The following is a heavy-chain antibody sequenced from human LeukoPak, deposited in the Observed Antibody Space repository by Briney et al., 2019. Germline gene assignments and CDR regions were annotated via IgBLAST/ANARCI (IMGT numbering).Heavy chain of an antibody. CDR1: GFNFISYY. V-gene: IGHV1-18*01. Sequence: ASVKVSCKASGFNFISYYIIWVRQAPGQGLEWMGWISAYNGNTNYAQKLQGRVTMTTDTSTSTAYMELRSLRSDDTAVYYCARALYYYGSGSKNNWFDPWGQGTLVTVSS. CDR2: ISAYNGNT. D-gene: IGHD3-10*01. J-gene: IGHJ5*02. CDR3: ARALYYYGSGSKNNWFDP.